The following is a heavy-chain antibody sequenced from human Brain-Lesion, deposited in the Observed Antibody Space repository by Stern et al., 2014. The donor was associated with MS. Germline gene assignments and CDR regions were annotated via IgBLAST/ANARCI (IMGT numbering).Heavy chain of an antibody. CDR2: INPKTGGT. D-gene: IGHD3-3*01. V-gene: IGHV1-2*02. J-gene: IGHJ6*02. Sequence: QLVQSGAEVKKPGASVKVSCTTSGYIFTGYYIHWVRQAPGQGLEWMSWINPKTGGTKYAQKFQGRVTMSRDTSISTAYVELSSLTSDDTAVYYCARDQRGITIFGVVTDYYYLGMDVWGQGTTVTVSS. CDR1: GYIFTGYY. CDR3: ARDQRGITIFGVVTDYYYLGMDV.